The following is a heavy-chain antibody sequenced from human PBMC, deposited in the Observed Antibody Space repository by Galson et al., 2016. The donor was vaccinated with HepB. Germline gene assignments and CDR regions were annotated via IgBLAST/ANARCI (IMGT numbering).Heavy chain of an antibody. CDR3: ARGLRLGGYFRTYVYCRMDV. Sequence: SLRLSCAASGFTFSSHSMNWARQAPGKGLEWVAIISHDGSNTFYTDSVKGRFTISRDNSKNTLYLQMNRLKPDDTAVYFCARGLRLGGYFRTYVYCRMDVWGQGTTVTVSS. V-gene: IGHV3-30*14. CDR1: GFTFSSHS. D-gene: IGHD5/OR15-5a*01. CDR2: ISHDGSNT. J-gene: IGHJ6*02.